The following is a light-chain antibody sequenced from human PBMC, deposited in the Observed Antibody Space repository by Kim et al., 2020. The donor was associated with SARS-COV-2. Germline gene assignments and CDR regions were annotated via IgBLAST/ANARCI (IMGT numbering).Light chain of an antibody. J-gene: IGLJ2*01. V-gene: IGLV2-14*03. CDR2: DGT. Sequence: QSMTISPTGTSSDVGAYDYVSCYQQHPGKAPKLIFYDGTIRPAGVSNRFSGSKSGNTASLIISGLKTEDEDHYYCSSSTGSNTLIFGGGTQLTFL. CDR1: SSDVGAYDY. CDR3: SSSTGSNTLI.